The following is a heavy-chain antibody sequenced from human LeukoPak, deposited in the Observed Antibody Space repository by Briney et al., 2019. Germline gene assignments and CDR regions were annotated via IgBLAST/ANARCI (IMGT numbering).Heavy chain of an antibody. CDR2: ISFDGGHI. J-gene: IGHJ6*02. Sequence: GGSLRLSCAASGFTFSHYTMQWVRQAPGKGLEWVAVISFDGGHIYYADSVKGRFTISRDSSKNALYLQMNSLRAEDTARYYCAKGQVVDYGMDVWGQGTTVTVSS. CDR3: AKGQVVDYGMDV. CDR1: GFTFSHYT. V-gene: IGHV3-30*18.